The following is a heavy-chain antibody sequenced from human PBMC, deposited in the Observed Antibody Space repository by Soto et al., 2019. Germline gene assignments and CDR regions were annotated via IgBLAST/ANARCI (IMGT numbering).Heavy chain of an antibody. CDR1: GYTFSNFW. Sequence: GESLKISCRCSGYTFSNFWIAWVHHLPGKGLEWMGIIYPGDHETRYSPSFHGKVTISADKSINTAYLQWSSLEASDSAFYYCARSPRSSPYFDYWGQGALVTVSS. D-gene: IGHD6-13*01. V-gene: IGHV5-51*07. J-gene: IGHJ4*02. CDR3: ARSPRSSPYFDY. CDR2: IYPGDHET.